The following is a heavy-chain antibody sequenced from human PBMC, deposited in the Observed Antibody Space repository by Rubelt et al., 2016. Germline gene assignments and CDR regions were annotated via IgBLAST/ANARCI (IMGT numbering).Heavy chain of an antibody. CDR2: LRSDGTLV. D-gene: IGHD3-22*01. CDR3: ATFGPNYYHSSGYYGLDY. CDR1: GFPFSSYW. V-gene: IGHV3-74*02. J-gene: IGHJ4*02. Sequence: EVQLVESGGGLVQPGGSLRLSCAASGFPFSSYWVHWVRQVPGKGLEWVSRLRSDGTLVNYADFVKGRFTVSRDNSRNTLYLQINSLKVEDTATYYCATFGPNYYHSSGYYGLDYWGRGTLVTVSS.